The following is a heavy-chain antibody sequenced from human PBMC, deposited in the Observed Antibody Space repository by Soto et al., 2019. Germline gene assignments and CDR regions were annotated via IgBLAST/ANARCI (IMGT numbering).Heavy chain of an antibody. V-gene: IGHV3-48*01. CDR3: ARDDIVVVPAAIYYYYYYYMDV. D-gene: IGHD2-2*02. Sequence: EVQLVESGGGLVQPGGSLRLSCAASGFTFSSYSMNWVRQAPGKGLEWVSYISSSSSTIYYADSVKGRFTISRDNAKNSLYLQMNSLGAEDTAVYYCARDDIVVVPAAIYYYYYYYMDVWGKGTTVTVSS. CDR2: ISSSSSTI. CDR1: GFTFSSYS. J-gene: IGHJ6*03.